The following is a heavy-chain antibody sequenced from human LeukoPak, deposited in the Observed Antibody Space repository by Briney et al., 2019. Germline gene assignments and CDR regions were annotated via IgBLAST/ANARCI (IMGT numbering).Heavy chain of an antibody. CDR3: ARGKDDAFDI. CDR2: IYSGAST. CDR1: GFMASTNY. J-gene: IGHJ3*02. V-gene: IGHV3-53*01. Sequence: PGGSLRLSCAASGFMASTNYMSGVRQVPGKGLEWVSVIYSGASTYYADSVKGRFTISRDNSKNTLYLQMNSLRAEDTAMYYCARGKDDAFDIWGQGTMVTVSS.